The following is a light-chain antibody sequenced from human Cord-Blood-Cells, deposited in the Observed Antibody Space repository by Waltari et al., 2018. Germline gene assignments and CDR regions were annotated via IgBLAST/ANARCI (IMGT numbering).Light chain of an antibody. V-gene: IGKV3-15*01. CDR2: GAS. Sequence: EIVMTQSPATLSVSPGERATLSCRASQSVSSNLAWYQQKPGQAPRLLIYGASTLQSGVPSRFSGSGSGTDFTLTISSLQPEDVATYYCQKYNSAPPTFGGGTKVEIK. CDR1: QSVSSN. J-gene: IGKJ4*01. CDR3: QKYNSAPPT.